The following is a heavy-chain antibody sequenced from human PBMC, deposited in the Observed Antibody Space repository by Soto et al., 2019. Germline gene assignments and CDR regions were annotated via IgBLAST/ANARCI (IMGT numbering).Heavy chain of an antibody. Sequence: EVQLLESGGGLVQPGGSLRLSCVVSGFTFSNYAMSWVRKTPGEGLEWVSGITSDGSTTWYADFVEGRFTISRDNSKNTVYLQLNSPRGEDAAVYFCAKGGSSGWPGGEDFWGQGTMVTVSS. J-gene: IGHJ4*02. CDR1: GFTFSNYA. CDR2: ITSDGSTT. CDR3: AKGGSSGWPGGEDF. V-gene: IGHV3-23*01. D-gene: IGHD6-19*01.